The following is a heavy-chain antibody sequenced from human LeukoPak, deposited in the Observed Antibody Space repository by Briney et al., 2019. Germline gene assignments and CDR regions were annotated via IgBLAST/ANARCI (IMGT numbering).Heavy chain of an antibody. CDR2: IHHGGST. CDR3: ARPYYYDSRIDP. CDR1: GGSLSGYY. J-gene: IGHJ5*02. D-gene: IGHD3-22*01. V-gene: IGHV4-34*01. Sequence: SETLSLTCAVYGGSLSGYYWTWIRQPPGKGLEWIGEIHHGGSTNYNPSLKSRVTISVDTSKNQFSLKLSSVTAADTAVYYCARPYYYDSRIDPWGQGTRVTVSS.